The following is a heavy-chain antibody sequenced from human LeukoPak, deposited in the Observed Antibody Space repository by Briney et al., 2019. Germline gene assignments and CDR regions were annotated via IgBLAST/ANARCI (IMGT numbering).Heavy chain of an antibody. CDR3: AKDFPQVPQDYYDSICYFDY. CDR2: IYSGGST. D-gene: IGHD3-22*01. J-gene: IGHJ4*02. Sequence: PGGSLRLSCAASGFTVSNNYMSWVRQAPGKGLEWVSVIYSGGSTYYADSVKGRFTISRDNSKNTLYLQMNSLRAEDTAVYYCAKDFPQVPQDYYDSICYFDYWGQGTLVTVSS. CDR1: GFTVSNNY. V-gene: IGHV3-53*01.